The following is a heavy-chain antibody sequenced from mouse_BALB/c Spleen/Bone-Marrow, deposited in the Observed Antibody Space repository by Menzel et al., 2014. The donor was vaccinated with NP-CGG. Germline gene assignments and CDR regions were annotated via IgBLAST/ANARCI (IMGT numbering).Heavy chain of an antibody. V-gene: IGHV14-3*02. Sequence: EVQLQQSGAELVKPGASVKLSCTASGFNIKDTYMHWVKLRPEQGLEWIGRIDPANGNTKYDPKFQGKATITADTSSNTPYLQLSSLTSEDTAVYYCASYDYGYYFNHWGQGTTLTVSS. D-gene: IGHD2-4*01. CDR2: IDPANGNT. J-gene: IGHJ2*01. CDR3: ASYDYGYYFNH. CDR1: GFNIKDTY.